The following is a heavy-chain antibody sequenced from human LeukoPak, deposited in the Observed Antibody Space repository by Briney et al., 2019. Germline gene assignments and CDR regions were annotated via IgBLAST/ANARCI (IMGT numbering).Heavy chain of an antibody. CDR2: IYYSGST. CDR3: ARVPPTVTDSYWYFDL. J-gene: IGHJ2*01. CDR1: GGSISSGDYY. D-gene: IGHD4-17*01. Sequence: PSETLSLTCTVSGGSISSGDYYWSWIRQPPGKGLEWIGYIYYSGSTYYNPSLKSRVTISVDTSKNQFSLKLSSVTAADTAVYYCARVPPTVTDSYWYFDLWGRGTLVTVSS. V-gene: IGHV4-30-4*08.